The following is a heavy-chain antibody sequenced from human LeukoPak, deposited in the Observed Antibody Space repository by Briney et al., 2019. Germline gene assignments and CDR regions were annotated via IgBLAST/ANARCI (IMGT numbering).Heavy chain of an antibody. D-gene: IGHD5-24*01. CDR1: GLTFSSSW. Sequence: GGSLRLSCAVSGLTFSSSWMDWVRQAPGKGLEWVASINPDGNKKYSADSVKGRFTISRDNAENSLYLQMNSLRAEDTAVYYCAKVRLQFSFVAPFDYWGQGTLVTVSS. J-gene: IGHJ4*02. CDR3: AKVRLQFSFVAPFDY. CDR2: INPDGNKK. V-gene: IGHV3-7*03.